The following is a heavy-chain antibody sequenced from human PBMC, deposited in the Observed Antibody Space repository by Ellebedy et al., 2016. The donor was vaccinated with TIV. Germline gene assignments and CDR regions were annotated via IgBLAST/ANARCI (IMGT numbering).Heavy chain of an antibody. V-gene: IGHV3-48*02. CDR3: AKASSRGGGWDC. CDR2: IPRDSDAM. J-gene: IGHJ4*02. D-gene: IGHD2-15*01. CDR1: GFTFSSFS. Sequence: GESLKISCSASGFTFSSFSMNWVRQAPGKGLEWVSYIPRDSDAMSYAHSVKGRFTISRDNAKNSLYLQMNSLRDADTAVYYCAKASSRGGGWDCWGQGILVTVSS.